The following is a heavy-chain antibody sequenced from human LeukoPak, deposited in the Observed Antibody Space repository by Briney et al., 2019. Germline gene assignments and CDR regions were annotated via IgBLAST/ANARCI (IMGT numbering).Heavy chain of an antibody. V-gene: IGHV1-46*04. J-gene: IGHJ4*02. Sequence: GASVKVSCKASGYTLTSYYIHWVRQAPGQGLEGVGIIIPSTGSTTYAQKLQGRVTMTRDTSTSTVYMELSSLISDDTAVYYCAREFPGGYFDYWGQGTLVTVSS. D-gene: IGHD3-16*01. CDR3: AREFPGGYFDY. CDR1: GYTLTSYY. CDR2: IIPSTGST.